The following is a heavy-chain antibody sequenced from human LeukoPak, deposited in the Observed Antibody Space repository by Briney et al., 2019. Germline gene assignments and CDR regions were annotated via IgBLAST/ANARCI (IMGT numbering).Heavy chain of an antibody. CDR2: ISDDGSRQ. J-gene: IGHJ4*02. V-gene: IGHV3-30-3*01. D-gene: IGHD3-16*01. Sequence: GGSLSPSCALTAFTSRILAIHCGRPAPGHELDWVAFISDDGSRQHYAAPVQGRFTISRDNSKHTLNLQMNSLRAHHTAVYYCVKDRTGPYTLDYWGQGTLVTVPS. CDR3: VKDRTGPYTLDY. CDR1: AFTSRILA.